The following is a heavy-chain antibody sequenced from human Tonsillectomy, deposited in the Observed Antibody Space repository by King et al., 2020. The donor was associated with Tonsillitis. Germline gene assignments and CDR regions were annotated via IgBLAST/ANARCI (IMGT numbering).Heavy chain of an antibody. CDR1: GLSLSTSEEG. CDR3: AHRLAYHDRNYFDY. V-gene: IGHV2-5*02. D-gene: IGHD3-22*01. J-gene: IGHJ4*02. Sequence: ITLKESGPTLVKPTQTLTLTCTFSGLSLSTSEEGVGWIRQPPGKALEWLGVIYWDDEKLYRPSMKSRPTITKETSKNPVVLTMTNLDPVDTGTYYCAHRLAYHDRNYFDYWGQGTLVTVSS. CDR2: IYWDDEK.